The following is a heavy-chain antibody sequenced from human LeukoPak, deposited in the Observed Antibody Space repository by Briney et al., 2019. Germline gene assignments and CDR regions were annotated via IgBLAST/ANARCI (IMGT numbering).Heavy chain of an antibody. J-gene: IGHJ6*02. CDR3: ARAAILYYYYYGMDV. D-gene: IGHD2-21*02. CDR1: GGSFSGYY. CDR2: INHSGST. Sequence: PSETLSLTCAVYGGSFSGYYWSWIRQPPGKGLEWIGEINHSGSTNYNPSLKSRVTISVEKSKKQFSLKLGSVTAAGTAVYYCARAAILYYYYYGMDVWGQGTTDTVSS. V-gene: IGHV4-34*01.